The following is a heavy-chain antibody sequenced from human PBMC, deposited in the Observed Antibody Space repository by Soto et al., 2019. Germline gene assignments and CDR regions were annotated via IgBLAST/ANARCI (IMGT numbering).Heavy chain of an antibody. Sequence: SETLSLTCAVYGGSFSGYYWSWIRQPPGKGLEWIGEINQSGSTNYNPSLKSRVTISVDTSKNQFSLKLSSVTAADTAVYYCARGVSYYDLWSGLSAYFDYWGQGTLVTVSS. CDR1: GGSFSGYY. CDR2: INQSGST. D-gene: IGHD3-3*01. CDR3: ARGVSYYDLWSGLSAYFDY. J-gene: IGHJ4*02. V-gene: IGHV4-34*01.